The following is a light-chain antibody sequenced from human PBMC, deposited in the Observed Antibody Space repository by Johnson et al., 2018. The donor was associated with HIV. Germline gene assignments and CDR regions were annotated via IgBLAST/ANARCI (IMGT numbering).Light chain of an antibody. CDR2: ENN. CDR1: SSNIGNNY. J-gene: IGLJ1*01. CDR3: ATWDNSLKGV. Sequence: QSVLTQPPSVSAAPGQKVTISCSGSSSNIGNNYVSWYQQLPGTAPTLLIYENNKRPSGIPDRFSGSKSGTSATLDITGLQTGDEADYYCATWDNSLKGVFGTGTKVTVL. V-gene: IGLV1-51*01.